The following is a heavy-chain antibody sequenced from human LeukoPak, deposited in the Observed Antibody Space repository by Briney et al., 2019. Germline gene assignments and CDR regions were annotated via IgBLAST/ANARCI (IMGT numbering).Heavy chain of an antibody. CDR1: GYTFTSYD. CDR2: IKPNSGGT. J-gene: IGHJ4*02. V-gene: IGHV1-2*02. CDR3: ARDRAVATIGGVDY. D-gene: IGHD5-12*01. Sequence: GASVKVSCKASGYTFTSYDINWVRQAPGQGLEWMGWIKPNSGGTNYAQKFQGRVTMTRDTSISTAYMELSSLRSDDTAVYYCARDRAVATIGGVDYWGQGTLVTVSS.